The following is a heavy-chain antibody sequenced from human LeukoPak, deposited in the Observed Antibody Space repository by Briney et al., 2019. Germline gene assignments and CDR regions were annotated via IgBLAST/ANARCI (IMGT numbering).Heavy chain of an antibody. D-gene: IGHD2-21*02. J-gene: IGHJ3*01. Sequence: SQTLSLTCTISGGSTTGYFWSWIRQPPGKGLEWIGYVFYSGGTLYNPSLDSRVTISVDTSKTQFSLELTSVTAADTAVYYCARHMSVTYDAFDLWGRGTMVTVSS. CDR1: GGSTTGYF. CDR2: VFYSGGT. CDR3: ARHMSVTYDAFDL. V-gene: IGHV4-59*08.